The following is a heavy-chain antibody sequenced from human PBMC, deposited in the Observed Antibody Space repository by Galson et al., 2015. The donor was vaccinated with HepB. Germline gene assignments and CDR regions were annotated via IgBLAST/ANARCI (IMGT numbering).Heavy chain of an antibody. D-gene: IGHD6-13*01. CDR2: INPNGGST. V-gene: IGHV1-46*01. CDR3: ARDFGGRSSTWMFAF. Sequence: SVKVSCKASGYTFTSYYMHWVRQAPGQGLEWMGIINPNGGSTSYAQKFRGRVTLTRVTPTRTVYMELSSLRSEDTAVYYCARDFGGRSSTWMFAFWGQGTLVTVSS. CDR1: GYTFTSYY. J-gene: IGHJ4*02.